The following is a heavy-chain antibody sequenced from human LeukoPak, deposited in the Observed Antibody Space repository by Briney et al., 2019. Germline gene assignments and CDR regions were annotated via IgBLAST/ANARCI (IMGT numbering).Heavy chain of an antibody. CDR1: GFTFGDYA. Sequence: PGRSLRLSCTASGFTFGDYAMSWVRQAPGKGQEWVGFIRSKAYGRTTEYAASVKGRFANSRIDSKSSTNLQMNSLKTEDPAVYYCTRARRYFVCLLYYFDYWGQGTLVTVSS. CDR3: TRARRYFVCLLYYFDY. J-gene: IGHJ4*02. V-gene: IGHV3-49*04. D-gene: IGHD3-9*01. CDR2: IRSKAYGRTT.